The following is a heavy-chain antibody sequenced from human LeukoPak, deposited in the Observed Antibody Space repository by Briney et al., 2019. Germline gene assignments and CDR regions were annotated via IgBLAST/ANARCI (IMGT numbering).Heavy chain of an antibody. J-gene: IGHJ4*02. CDR1: SGSISSYL. Sequence: SETLSLTCTVSSGSISSYLWSWIRQPPGKGLEWIGYISYSGSTNYNPSLKSRVTISVDTSGNQFSLKLNSVTAADTAVYYCARRNYGDDDHYFDYWGQGTLVTVSS. CDR2: ISYSGST. D-gene: IGHD4-17*01. V-gene: IGHV4-59*08. CDR3: ARRNYGDDDHYFDY.